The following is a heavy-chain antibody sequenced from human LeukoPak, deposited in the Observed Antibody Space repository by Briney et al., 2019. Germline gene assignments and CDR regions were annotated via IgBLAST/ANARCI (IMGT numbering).Heavy chain of an antibody. J-gene: IGHJ6*03. CDR3: ASANYYYYYYMDV. Sequence: SETLSLTCTVSVSGDSMRGYYWSWIRQPPGKGLEWIGYIYYSGSTNYNPSLKSRVTISVDTSKNQFSLKLSSVTAADTAVYYCASANYYYYYYMDVWGKGTTVTVSS. V-gene: IGHV4-59*01. CDR2: IYYSGST. CDR1: GDSMRGYY.